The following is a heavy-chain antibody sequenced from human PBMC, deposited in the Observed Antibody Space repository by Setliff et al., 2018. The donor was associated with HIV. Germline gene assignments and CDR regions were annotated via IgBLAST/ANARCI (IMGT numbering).Heavy chain of an antibody. V-gene: IGHV4-38-2*02. CDR1: GYSISSGYY. CDR2: IYHSGST. D-gene: IGHD4-17*01. J-gene: IGHJ4*02. Sequence: SETLSLTCTVSGYSISSGYYWGWIRQPPGKGLEWIGSIYHSGSTYYNPSFKSRVTMSLDMSTNQFSLKMASMTAADSAVYYCARFDVTPMTTRDYWGQGTQVTVSS. CDR3: ARFDVTPMTTRDY.